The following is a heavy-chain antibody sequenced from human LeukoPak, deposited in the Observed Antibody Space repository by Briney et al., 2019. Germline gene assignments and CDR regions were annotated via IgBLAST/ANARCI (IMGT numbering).Heavy chain of an antibody. CDR1: GGSISSYY. CDR3: ARESTTRGLDY. D-gene: IGHD1-1*01. V-gene: IGHV4-59*01. Sequence: SETLSLTCTVSGGSISSYYWSWIRQPPGKGLEWIWYIYYSGSTNYNPSLKSRVTISVDTPKNQFSLKLSSVTAADTAVYYCARESTTRGLDYWGQGTLVTVSS. J-gene: IGHJ4*02. CDR2: IYYSGST.